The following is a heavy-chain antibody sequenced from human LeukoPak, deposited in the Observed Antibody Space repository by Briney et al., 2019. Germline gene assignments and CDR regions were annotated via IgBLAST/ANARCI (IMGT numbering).Heavy chain of an antibody. CDR3: ARGGDPQYYYFGKDV. Sequence: SETLSLTCTVSGGSISSYFWSWIRQPPGKGLEWIGYIYYSGSTNYNPSLKSRVTISGDTSKNQFSLRLSSVTAADTAVYYCARGGDPQYYYFGKDVWGQGTTVTVSS. D-gene: IGHD2-21*02. CDR2: IYYSGST. J-gene: IGHJ6*02. CDR1: GGSISSYF. V-gene: IGHV4-59*01.